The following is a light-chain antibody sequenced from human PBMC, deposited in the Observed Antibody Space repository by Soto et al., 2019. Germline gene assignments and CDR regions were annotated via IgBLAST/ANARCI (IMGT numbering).Light chain of an antibody. Sequence: VMTQSPATLSVSPGDTATRSCRASQSLGRNLGWYQQKPGQAPRLLSFAASTRATGVPARFSGSGSATEFSLTIRSLQSEDFAVYFCQQYNDWPLTFGQGTKVEIK. J-gene: IGKJ1*01. CDR3: QQYNDWPLT. CDR1: QSLGRN. CDR2: AAS. V-gene: IGKV3-15*01.